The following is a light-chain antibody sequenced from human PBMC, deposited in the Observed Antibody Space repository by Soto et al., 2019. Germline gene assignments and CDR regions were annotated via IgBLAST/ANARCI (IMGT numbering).Light chain of an antibody. CDR1: NSNIGTNS. V-gene: IGLV1-47*02. Sequence: QSVLTQPPSASGTPGQGVTISYSGTNSNIGTNSVYWYQHLPGTAPKLLMHSDNQRPSGVPDRFSGSKSGTSASLAISGLRSEDEADYYCGAWDDSLRGWVFGGGTKVTVL. CDR3: GAWDDSLRGWV. CDR2: SDN. J-gene: IGLJ3*02.